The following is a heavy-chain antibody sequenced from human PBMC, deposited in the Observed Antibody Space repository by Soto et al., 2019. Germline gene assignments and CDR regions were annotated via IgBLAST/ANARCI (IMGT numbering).Heavy chain of an antibody. V-gene: IGHV3-21*01. CDR2: ISSSSSYI. D-gene: IGHD3-10*01. J-gene: IGHJ5*02. Sequence: GGSLRLSCAASGFTFSSYSMNWVRQAPGKGLEWVSSISSSSSYIYYADSVKGRFTISRDNAKNSLYLQMNSLRAEDTAVYYCARDGSGSYYNLNCFDPWGQGTLVTVSS. CDR3: ARDGSGSYYNLNCFDP. CDR1: GFTFSSYS.